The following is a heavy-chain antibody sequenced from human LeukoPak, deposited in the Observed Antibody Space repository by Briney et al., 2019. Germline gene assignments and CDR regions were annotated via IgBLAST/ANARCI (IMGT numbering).Heavy chain of an antibody. CDR1: GYTFTGYY. V-gene: IGHV1-2*02. CDR2: INPNSGGT. J-gene: IGHJ4*02. CDR3: APSGGTTYDFYMWYFDY. D-gene: IGHD1-1*01. Sequence: ASVKVSCKASGYTFTGYYMHWVRQAPGQGLELMGWINPNSGGTNYAQKFQGRVTMTRDTSISTAYMELSRLRFDDTAVYYCAPSGGTTYDFYMWYFDYWGQGTLVTVSS.